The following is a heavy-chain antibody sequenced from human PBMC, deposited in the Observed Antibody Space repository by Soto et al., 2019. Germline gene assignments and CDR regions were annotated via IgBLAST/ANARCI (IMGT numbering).Heavy chain of an antibody. Sequence: PGGSLRLSCTASGFIFRDYYMGWFRQAPGKGLEWVSFLGRSGSPIYYADSVKGRFTISRDDAKNSLYLQMNGLRAEDTALYYCAKVLRVVGATADNWGQGTLVTVSS. CDR1: GFIFRDYY. CDR2: LGRSGSPI. V-gene: IGHV3-11*01. J-gene: IGHJ4*02. CDR3: AKVLRVVGATADN. D-gene: IGHD1-26*01.